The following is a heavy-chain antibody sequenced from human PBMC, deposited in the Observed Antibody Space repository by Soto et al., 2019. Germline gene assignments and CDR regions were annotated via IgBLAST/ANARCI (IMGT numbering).Heavy chain of an antibody. J-gene: IGHJ4*01. CDR2: MNPRSGNT. V-gene: IGHV1-8*01. CDR3: TASSWTGAGLDF. Sequence: QVQLVQSGAEVKKPGASVKVSCKASGYTFTSWDVYWVRQAAGQGLEWMGYMNPRSGNTGYEQKFQGRVTMTSATSISTAYMELSSPTSDDTAVYYCTASSWTGAGLDFWGQGTPVTVSS. D-gene: IGHD6-13*01. CDR1: GYTFTSWD.